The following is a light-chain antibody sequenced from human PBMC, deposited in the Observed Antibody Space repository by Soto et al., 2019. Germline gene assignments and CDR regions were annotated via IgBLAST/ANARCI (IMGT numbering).Light chain of an antibody. CDR1: QSINSA. J-gene: IGKJ4*01. V-gene: IGKV3-15*01. CDR3: QHYNKWPPWLT. Sequence: EIAMTQSPATLSVSPGERATLSCRASQSINSALAWYQQKPGQTPRLLIYGASTRATDIPTRFSGSGSGSEFTLTISSLQSEDFAVYYCQHYNKWPPWLTFGGGTKLEIK. CDR2: GAS.